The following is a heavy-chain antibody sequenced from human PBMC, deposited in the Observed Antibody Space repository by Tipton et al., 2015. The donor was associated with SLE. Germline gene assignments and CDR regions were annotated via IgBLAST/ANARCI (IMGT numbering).Heavy chain of an antibody. CDR1: GFTFSSYW. J-gene: IGHJ4*02. CDR2: IRYDGSKQ. Sequence: SLRLSCAASGFTFSSYWMHWIRQAPGKGPGWVAFIRYDGSKQYYADSVKGRFTISRDNSKNTVYLQLNSLRREDTAMYYCAKDGGRDYFDYWGQGTLVTVSS. D-gene: IGHD1-14*01. CDR3: AKDGGRDYFDY. V-gene: IGHV3-30*02.